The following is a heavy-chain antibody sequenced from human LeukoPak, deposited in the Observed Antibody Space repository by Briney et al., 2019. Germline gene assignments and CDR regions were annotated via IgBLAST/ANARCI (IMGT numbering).Heavy chain of an antibody. J-gene: IGHJ4*02. V-gene: IGHV4-59*12. CDR2: IYHTGST. CDR1: GGSISSYY. Sequence: PSETLSLTCTVSGGSISSYYWSWVRQPPGKGLEWIGEIYHTGSTNYNPSLKSRVTISVDKSKNQFSLKLSSVTAADTAVYYCARDRGGYSNQFDHWGQGTLVTVSS. D-gene: IGHD4-11*01. CDR3: ARDRGGYSNQFDH.